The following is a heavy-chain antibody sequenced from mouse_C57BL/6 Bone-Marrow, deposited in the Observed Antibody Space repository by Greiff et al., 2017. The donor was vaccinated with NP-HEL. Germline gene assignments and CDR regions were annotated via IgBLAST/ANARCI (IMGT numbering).Heavy chain of an antibody. D-gene: IGHD1-1*01. CDR2: ISAGGGYT. V-gene: IGHV5-4*01. Sequence: EVQGVESGGGLVKPGGSLKLSCAASGFTFSSYAMSWVRQTPEKGLDWVATISAGGGYTYYPDNVKGRFTFSGDNAKNNLYLQMSHLKSEDTAMYYWARDLYDYGSGPWFAYWGQGTLVTVSA. CDR1: GFTFSSYA. CDR3: ARDLYDYGSGPWFAY. J-gene: IGHJ3*01.